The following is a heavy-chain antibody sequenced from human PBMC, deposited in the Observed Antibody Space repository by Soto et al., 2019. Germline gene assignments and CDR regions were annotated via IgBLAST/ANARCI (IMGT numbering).Heavy chain of an antibody. V-gene: IGHV4-59*08. CDR3: VRQGIGFLHGLVDV. CDR1: SGPSKSHN. D-gene: IGHD3-10*01. CDR2: VYDTWST. Sequence: QVQVQQSGPGLVKPSETLSLTCTVSSGPSKSHNWGWIRQPPGRGLEWIGYVYDTWSTSYNPSLKSRVTVSADTSTNRIPLTLRFVTAADTAVYYCVRQGIGFLHGLVDVWGQGTTVIVSS. J-gene: IGHJ6*01.